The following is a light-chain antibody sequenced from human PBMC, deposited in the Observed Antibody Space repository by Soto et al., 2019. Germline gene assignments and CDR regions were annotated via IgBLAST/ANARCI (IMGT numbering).Light chain of an antibody. Sequence: QSALTQPASVSGSPGQSIIISCTGTSSDVGGYNYVSWYQQRPGKAPKLMIYEVSNRPSGVSDRFSGSKSGNTASLTISGLQAEDEADYYCSSYTSSSTGVFGGGTKLTVL. J-gene: IGLJ3*02. CDR1: SSDVGGYNY. V-gene: IGLV2-14*01. CDR2: EVS. CDR3: SSYTSSSTGV.